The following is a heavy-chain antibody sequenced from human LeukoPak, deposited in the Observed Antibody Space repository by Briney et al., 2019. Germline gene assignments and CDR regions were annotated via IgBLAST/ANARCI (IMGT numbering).Heavy chain of an antibody. D-gene: IGHD1-7*01. CDR3: AHRPTHYGGTTRNYFDY. V-gene: IGHV2-5*01. Sequence: SGPTLVNPTQTLTLTCTFSGFSLSTSGVGVGWIRQPPGKALEWLALIYWNDDKRYSPSLKSRLTITKDTSKNQVVLTMTNMDPVDTATYYCAHRPTHYGGTTRNYFDYWGQGTLVTVSS. CDR2: IYWNDDK. J-gene: IGHJ4*02. CDR1: GFSLSTSGVG.